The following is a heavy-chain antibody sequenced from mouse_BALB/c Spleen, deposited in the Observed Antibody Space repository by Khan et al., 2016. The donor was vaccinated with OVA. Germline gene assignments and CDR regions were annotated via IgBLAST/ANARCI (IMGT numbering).Heavy chain of an antibody. CDR3: TRSYYSYYFDY. CDR2: IYPGISDT. Sequence: VQLQQSGTVLARPGASVKMSCKASGYSFTSYWMHWVKQRPGLGLEWIGAIYPGISDTRYNQKFKGKAKLTAVTSATTAYMELSSLTNEDSAVYYCTRSYYSYYFDYWGQGTLLTVSS. CDR1: GYSFTSYW. D-gene: IGHD1-1*01. V-gene: IGHV1-5*01. J-gene: IGHJ2*01.